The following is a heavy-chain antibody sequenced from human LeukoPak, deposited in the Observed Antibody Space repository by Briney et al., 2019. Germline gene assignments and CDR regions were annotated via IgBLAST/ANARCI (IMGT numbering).Heavy chain of an antibody. CDR2: IYDSGST. J-gene: IGHJ6*03. D-gene: IGHD2-15*01. V-gene: IGHV4-59*08. CDR1: GGSISSYY. Sequence: SESLSLTCTVSGGSISSYYWSWIRQPPGKGLEWIAYIYDSGSTNSNHSLKSRVTISAETSKNEFSLKLSSVTAADTAVYYCARLGFCSGGSCPYYLYYMDVWGKGTTVTVSS. CDR3: ARLGFCSGGSCPYYLYYMDV.